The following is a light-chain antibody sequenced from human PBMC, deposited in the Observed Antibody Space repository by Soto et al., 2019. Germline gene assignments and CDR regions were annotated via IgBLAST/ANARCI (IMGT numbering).Light chain of an antibody. Sequence: EVVLTQSPGTLSLSPGARATLSCRASQSVNDNHLAWYQQKGGQAPRLLIYGASPRATGVPERFSGSGSGAAYSLIIIRLEPEDVALYYCQLYGGTCPRGTFGPGTTVEI. CDR3: QLYGGTCPRGT. CDR2: GAS. CDR1: QSVNDNH. J-gene: IGKJ3*01. V-gene: IGKV3-20*01.